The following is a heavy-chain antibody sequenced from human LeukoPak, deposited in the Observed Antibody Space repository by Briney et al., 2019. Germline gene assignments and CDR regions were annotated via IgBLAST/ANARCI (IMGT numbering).Heavy chain of an antibody. CDR3: AILATYYDFWSGPPPAHYYYYMDV. V-gene: IGHV7-4-1*02. Sequence: ASVKVSCKASGYTFTSYGMNWVRQAPGQGLEWMGWINTNNGKPTYAQGFTGRLVFLLDTSFSKEYLQISSLKAEDTAVYYCAILATYYDFWSGPPPAHYYYYMDVWGKGTTVTVSS. D-gene: IGHD3-3*01. CDR2: INTNNGKP. CDR1: GYTFTSYG. J-gene: IGHJ6*03.